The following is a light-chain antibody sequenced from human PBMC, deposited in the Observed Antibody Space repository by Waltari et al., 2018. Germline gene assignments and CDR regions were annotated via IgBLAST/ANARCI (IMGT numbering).Light chain of an antibody. V-gene: IGLV1-47*01. CDR3: AAWDDSLSGWV. Sequence: QSVLTQPTSASGTPGQRVTISCSGSSSNLGSNYVYWYQQLPGTAPKLRIYRNNQRPSGVPDRFSGSKSGTSASLAISGLRSEDEADYYCAAWDDSLSGWVFGGGTKLTVL. CDR2: RNN. J-gene: IGLJ3*02. CDR1: SSNLGSNY.